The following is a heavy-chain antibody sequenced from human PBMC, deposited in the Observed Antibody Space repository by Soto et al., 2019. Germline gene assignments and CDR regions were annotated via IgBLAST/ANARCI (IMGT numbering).Heavy chain of an antibody. CDR1: GGTFSSYA. D-gene: IGHD1-26*01. CDR2: IIPIFGTA. V-gene: IGHV1-69*01. CDR3: AIGLKGGSYMAFDY. J-gene: IGHJ4*02. Sequence: QVQLVQSGAEVKKPGSSVKVSCKASGGTFSSYAISWVRQAPGQGLEWMGGIIPIFGTANYAQKFQGRVTITADESTSTAYMELSSLRSDDTAVYYCAIGLKGGSYMAFDYWGQGTLVTVSS.